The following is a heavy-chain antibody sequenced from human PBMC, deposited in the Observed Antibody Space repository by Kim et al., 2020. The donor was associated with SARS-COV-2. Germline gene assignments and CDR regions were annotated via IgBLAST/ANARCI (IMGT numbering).Heavy chain of an antibody. J-gene: IGHJ4*02. CDR2: VNGGGDNT. D-gene: IGHD6-19*01. CDR1: GLNFMYYG. V-gene: IGHV3-23*01. CDR3: AKDGPGTAGSGWYYFDY. Sequence: GGSLRLSCAASGLNFMYYGMSWVRQAPGKGLEWVSSVNGGGDNTYYADSVKGRFTISRDNSKNTLYLQMNSLRAEDTAVYYCAKDGPGTAGSGWYYFDYWGRGTLVTVSS.